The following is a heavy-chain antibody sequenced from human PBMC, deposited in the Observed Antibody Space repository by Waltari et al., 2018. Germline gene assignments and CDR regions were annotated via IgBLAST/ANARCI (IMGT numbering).Heavy chain of an antibody. CDR3: ARDLPYCGGDCYPRPYGMDV. CDR2: ISAYNGNT. CDR1: GYTFTSYG. D-gene: IGHD2-21*02. V-gene: IGHV1-18*01. J-gene: IGHJ6*02. Sequence: QVQLVQSGAEVKKPGASVKVSCKASGYTFTSYGISWVRQAPGQGLEWMGWISAYNGNTNYAQKLQGRVTMTTDTSTSTAYMELRSLRSDDTAVYYCARDLPYCGGDCYPRPYGMDVWGQGTTVTVSS.